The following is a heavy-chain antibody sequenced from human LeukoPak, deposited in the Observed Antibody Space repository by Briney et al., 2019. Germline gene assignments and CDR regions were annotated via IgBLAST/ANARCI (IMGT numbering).Heavy chain of an antibody. Sequence: GGSLRLSCAASGFTFSRYGMTWVRQAPGKGLEWVSTISDTGDSTYYADSVKGRFTIPRDNSDNTLYLQMNSLRVEDTAVYYCARDSSMLRGPLVVYYFDFWGQGTLVTVSS. CDR1: GFTFSRYG. D-gene: IGHD3-10*01. V-gene: IGHV3-23*01. CDR2: ISDTGDST. J-gene: IGHJ4*02. CDR3: ARDSSMLRGPLVVYYFDF.